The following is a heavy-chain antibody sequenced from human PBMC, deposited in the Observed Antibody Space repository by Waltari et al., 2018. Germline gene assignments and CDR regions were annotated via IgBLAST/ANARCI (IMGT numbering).Heavy chain of an antibody. Sequence: EVQLVQSGAGIKKPGESLKISCRASGYTFSNYLIAGVRQMPGTGLEWMGLIAPGDSETRYNPSFQGQVTISADKSVTTAYLQWGSLKASDSAMYYCARLDMWFGQLIHGRVFESWGQGTLVTVSS. V-gene: IGHV5-51*01. CDR3: ARLDMWFGQLIHGRVFES. CDR2: IAPGDSET. J-gene: IGHJ4*02. CDR1: GYTFSNYL. D-gene: IGHD3-10*01.